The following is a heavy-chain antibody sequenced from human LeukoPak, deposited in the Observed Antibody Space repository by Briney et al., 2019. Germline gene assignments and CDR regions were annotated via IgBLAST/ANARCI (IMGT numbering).Heavy chain of an antibody. CDR1: GYTFTSYD. J-gene: IGHJ4*02. V-gene: IGHV1-8*01. D-gene: IGHD2-2*01. CDR2: MNPNSGNT. CDR3: ARGLRDCSSTSCSYYFDY. Sequence: ASVKVSCKASGYTFTSYDINWVRQATGRGLEWTGWMNPNSGNTGYAQKFQGRVTMTRNTSISTAYMELSSLRSEDTAVYYCARGLRDCSSTSCSYYFDYWGQGTLVTVSS.